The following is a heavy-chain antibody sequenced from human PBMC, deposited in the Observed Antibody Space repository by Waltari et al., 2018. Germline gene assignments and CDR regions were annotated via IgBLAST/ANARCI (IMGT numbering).Heavy chain of an antibody. Sequence: EVQLVESGGGLAKPGGSLRLSCTASGFTFSDYYMHWVRQASGKGLEWVSRISDGGGSSSYADSVKCIFTVSRENAKNTLYLQMDSLRSEDTAVYYCARLRDQGYWGQGVLVTVSS. D-gene: IGHD2-2*01. CDR2: RISDGGGSS. CDR3: ARLRDQGY. J-gene: IGHJ4*02. CDR1: GFTFSDYY. V-gene: IGHV3-66*04.